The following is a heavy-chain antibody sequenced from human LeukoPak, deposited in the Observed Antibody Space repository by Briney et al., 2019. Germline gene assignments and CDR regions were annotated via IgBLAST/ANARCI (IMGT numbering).Heavy chain of an antibody. CDR3: AKRDDSGGNLVDL. Sequence: PSETLSLTCTVSSGSIRSGSHYWAWIRKPPGKGLEWIGSIYYSGSTYYNPSLENRVTIPIDTAKNHFSLKLSSLNAADTSVYYCAKRDDSGGNLVDLWGQGTLVTVS. J-gene: IGHJ4*02. V-gene: IGHV4-39*02. D-gene: IGHD3-22*01. CDR2: IYYSGST. CDR1: SGSIRSGSHY.